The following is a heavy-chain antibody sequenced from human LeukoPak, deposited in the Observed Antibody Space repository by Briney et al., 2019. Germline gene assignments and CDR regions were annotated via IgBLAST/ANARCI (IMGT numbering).Heavy chain of an antibody. CDR3: ARENFYGMDV. J-gene: IGHJ6*02. Sequence: PGGSLRLSCAASGFTFSRYWMNWVRQAPGKGLVWVSCINSDGSTTRYADSVKGRFAISRDNAKNTMYLQMNSLRAEDTAVYYCARENFYGMDVWGQGTTVTVSS. V-gene: IGHV3-74*01. CDR1: GFTFSRYW. CDR2: INSDGSTT.